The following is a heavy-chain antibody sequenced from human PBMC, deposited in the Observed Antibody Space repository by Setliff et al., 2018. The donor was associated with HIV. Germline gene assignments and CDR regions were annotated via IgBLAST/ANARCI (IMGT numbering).Heavy chain of an antibody. D-gene: IGHD5-12*01. CDR3: ARDPALTYSGYVYWYFDL. CDR1: GYSFAAYY. Sequence: GASVKVSCKAAGYSFAAYYIHWVRQAPGQGLGWMGWINPNSGGTNYAQKFQGRVTLTRDTSISTANMELSGLRSDDTAVYYCARDPALTYSGYVYWYFDLWGRGTLVTVSS. V-gene: IGHV1-2*02. J-gene: IGHJ2*01. CDR2: INPNSGGT.